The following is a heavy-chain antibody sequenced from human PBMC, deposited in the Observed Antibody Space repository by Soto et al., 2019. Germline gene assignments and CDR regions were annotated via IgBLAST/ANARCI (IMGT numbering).Heavy chain of an antibody. D-gene: IGHD6-19*01. V-gene: IGHV1-18*01. Sequence: GASVKVSCKASGYTFTSFGISWLRQAPGQGLEWMGWISTFNYNTNFAQKYQGRVTLTSDTSTTTAYMELRSLTSYETAVYYCAREDVRGWPYNWFGPWGKGTLVTVYS. CDR1: GYTFTSFG. CDR2: ISTFNYNT. J-gene: IGHJ5*02. CDR3: AREDVRGWPYNWFGP.